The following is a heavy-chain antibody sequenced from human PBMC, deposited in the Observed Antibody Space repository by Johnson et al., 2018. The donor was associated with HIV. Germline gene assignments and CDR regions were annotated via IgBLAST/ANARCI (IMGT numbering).Heavy chain of an antibody. J-gene: IGHJ3*02. Sequence: VQLVESGGGLVQHGGSLRLSCAASGFTFSSYAMHWVRQAPGRGLEYVSAISSNGGSTYYATSVKGRFTISRDNSKNTLYLQMGSLRAEDTAIYYCAKGSGWYSAFDIWGQGTMVTVSS. D-gene: IGHD6-19*01. CDR1: GFTFSSYA. V-gene: IGHV3-64*01. CDR2: ISSNGGST. CDR3: AKGSGWYSAFDI.